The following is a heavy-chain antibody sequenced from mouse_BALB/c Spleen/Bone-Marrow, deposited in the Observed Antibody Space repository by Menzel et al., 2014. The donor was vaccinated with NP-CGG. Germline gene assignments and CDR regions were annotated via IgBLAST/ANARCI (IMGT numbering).Heavy chain of an antibody. CDR2: INPSNGGT. J-gene: IGHJ4*01. D-gene: IGHD2-12*01. CDR1: GYTFTSYY. CDR3: TRSRRAMDH. Sequence: GADLVKPGASVKLSCKASGYTFTSYYMCWVKQRPGQGLEWIGEINPSNGGTNFNEKFKSKATLTVDKSSSTAYMSLSSLTSEDYAVYYCTRSRRAMDHWGQGTSVTVSS. V-gene: IGHV1S81*02.